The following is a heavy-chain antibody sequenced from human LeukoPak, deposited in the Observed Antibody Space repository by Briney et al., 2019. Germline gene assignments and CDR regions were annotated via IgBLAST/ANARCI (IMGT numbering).Heavy chain of an antibody. CDR2: ISAYNGNT. J-gene: IGHJ4*02. V-gene: IGHV1-18*01. Sequence: ASVKVSCKASGYTFNIYGISWVRQAPGQGLEWMGWISAYNGNTSYAQKLQGRVTMTTDTSTSTAYMELRSLRSDDTAVYYCARDPTPVAAFDYWGQGTLVTVSS. CDR3: ARDPTPVAAFDY. D-gene: IGHD6-13*01. CDR1: GYTFNIYG.